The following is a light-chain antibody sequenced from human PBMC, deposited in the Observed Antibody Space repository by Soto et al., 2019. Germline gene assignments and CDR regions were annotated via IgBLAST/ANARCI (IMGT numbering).Light chain of an antibody. CDR3: SSYTSSSTRV. CDR1: SSDVGGSNY. V-gene: IGLV2-14*01. J-gene: IGLJ2*01. Sequence: QSALTQPASVSGSPGQSITISCTGTSSDVGGSNYVSWYQQHPGKAPKLMIYDVSYRPSGVSNRFSGSKSGNTASLTISGLQAEDEADYYCSSYTSSSTRVFGGGTKLTVL. CDR2: DVS.